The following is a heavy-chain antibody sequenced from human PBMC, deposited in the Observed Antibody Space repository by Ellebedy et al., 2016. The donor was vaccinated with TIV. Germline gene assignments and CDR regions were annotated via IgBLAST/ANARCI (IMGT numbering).Heavy chain of an antibody. Sequence: SETLSLTXTVSGGSIRSNGYYWTWIRQHPGKGLEWIGYIYYSGNTYYNPSLKSRISISLDTSKNQFSLKLSSVTAADTAVYYCARDLDPARDSRGYDYTLWGQGTLVTVSS. CDR1: GGSIRSNGYY. CDR3: ARDLDPARDSRGYDYTL. J-gene: IGHJ4*03. D-gene: IGHD3-22*01. CDR2: IYYSGNT. V-gene: IGHV4-31*03.